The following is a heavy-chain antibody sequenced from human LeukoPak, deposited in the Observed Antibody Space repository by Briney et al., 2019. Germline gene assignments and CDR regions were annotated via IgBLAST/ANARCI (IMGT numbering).Heavy chain of an antibody. D-gene: IGHD2-21*01. CDR3: AKDKAVIRDAFDI. V-gene: IGHV3-23*01. CDR1: RFTFSSYS. Sequence: SGGSLRLSCAASRFTFSSYSMNWVRQAPGKGLDWVSGISGSGGATYYADSVKGRFTMSRDNSKNTLYLQMNSLRAEDTAVYYCAKDKAVIRDAFDIWGQGTMVTVSS. J-gene: IGHJ3*02. CDR2: ISGSGGAT.